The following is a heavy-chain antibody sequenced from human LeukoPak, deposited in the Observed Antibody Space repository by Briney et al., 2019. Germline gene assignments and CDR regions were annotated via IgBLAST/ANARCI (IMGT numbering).Heavy chain of an antibody. V-gene: IGHV3-23*01. J-gene: IGHJ1*01. CDR2: ISGSGGST. CDR1: GFTFSSYA. Sequence: PGGSLRLSCAASGFTFSSYAMSWVRQAPGKGLEWVSAISGSGGSTYYADPVKGRFTISRDNSKNTLYLQMNSLRAEDTAVYYCAKGTGWFGETKYFQHWGQGTLVTVSS. CDR3: AKGTGWFGETKYFQH. D-gene: IGHD3-10*01.